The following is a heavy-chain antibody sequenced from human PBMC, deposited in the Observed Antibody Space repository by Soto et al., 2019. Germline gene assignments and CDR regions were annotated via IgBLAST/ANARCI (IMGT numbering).Heavy chain of an antibody. V-gene: IGHV4-34*01. CDR1: GGSFSGYY. CDR3: ARHTRNQFDP. CDR2: IYYSERTSYNSGST. Sequence: SSETLSLTCAVYGGSFSGYYWSWIRQPPGKGLEWIGSIYYSERTSYNSGSTYYSPSLKSRVTISGDTSKSQFSLKLSSVTAADTAVYYCARHTRNQFDPWGQGTLVTVSS. J-gene: IGHJ5*02.